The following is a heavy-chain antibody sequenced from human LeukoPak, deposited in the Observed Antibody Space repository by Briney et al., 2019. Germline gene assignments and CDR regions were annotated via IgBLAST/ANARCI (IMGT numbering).Heavy chain of an antibody. CDR3: ARGGGATRIDY. V-gene: IGHV4-59*10. CDR1: GGSFSGYY. J-gene: IGHJ4*02. CDR2: IYTSGST. D-gene: IGHD5-12*01. Sequence: SETLSLTCAVYGGSFSGYYWSWIRQPAGKGLEWIGRIYTSGSTSYNPSLKSRVTISVDTSKNQFSLKLTSVTAADTAVYYCARGGGATRIDYWGQGTLVTVSS.